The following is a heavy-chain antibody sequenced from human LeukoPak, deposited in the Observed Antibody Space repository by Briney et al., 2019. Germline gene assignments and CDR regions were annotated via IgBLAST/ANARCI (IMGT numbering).Heavy chain of an antibody. CDR3: ARDHSDIVVVVAAPGAYFDY. CDR2: INPSGGST. D-gene: IGHD2-15*01. J-gene: IGHJ4*02. V-gene: IGHV1-46*01. CDR1: GYTFTSYY. Sequence: ASVKVSCKASGYTFTSYYMHWVRQAPGQGLEWMGIINPSGGSTSYAQKFQGRVTMTRDTSTSTVYMELSSLRSEDTAVYYCARDHSDIVVVVAAPGAYFDYWGQGTLVTVSS.